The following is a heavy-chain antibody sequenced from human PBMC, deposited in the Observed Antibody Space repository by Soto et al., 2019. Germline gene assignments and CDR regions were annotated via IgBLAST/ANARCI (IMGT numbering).Heavy chain of an antibody. V-gene: IGHV3-33*01. CDR2: MWYDGSNK. CDR1: GFTFSSYG. Sequence: GGSLRPSCATSGFTFSSYGMHWVRQAPGKGLEWVALMWYDGSNKNYADSVKGRFTISRDNSKNTLYLQMNSLRAEDTAIYYCARGRAAVGYSDYFDHWGQGTLVTVSS. J-gene: IGHJ4*02. D-gene: IGHD1-26*01. CDR3: ARGRAAVGYSDYFDH.